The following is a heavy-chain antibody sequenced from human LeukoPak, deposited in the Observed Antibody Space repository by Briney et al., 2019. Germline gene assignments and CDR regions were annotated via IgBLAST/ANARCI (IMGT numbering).Heavy chain of an antibody. CDR2: ISGSGGST. Sequence: GGSLRFSCAASGFTFSSYAMSWVRKAQGKGLEWVSAISGSGGSTYYADSVKGRFTISRDNSKNTLYLQMNSLRAEDTAVYYCAKSSRSGWSTEFDYWGQGTLVTVSS. CDR1: GFTFSSYA. V-gene: IGHV3-23*01. J-gene: IGHJ4*02. D-gene: IGHD6-19*01. CDR3: AKSSRSGWSTEFDY.